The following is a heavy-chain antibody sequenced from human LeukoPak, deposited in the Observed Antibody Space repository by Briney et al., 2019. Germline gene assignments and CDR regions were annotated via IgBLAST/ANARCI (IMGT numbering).Heavy chain of an antibody. CDR2: INHSGST. J-gene: IGHJ4*02. D-gene: IGHD6-19*01. CDR3: ARVYSSGPRPVEHFDY. CDR1: GGSFSGYY. V-gene: IGHV4-34*01. Sequence: KSSETLSLTCAVYGGSFSGYYWSWIRQPPGKGLEWIGEINHSGSTNYNPSLKSRVTISVDTSKNQFSLKLSSVTAADTAVYYCARVYSSGPRPVEHFDYWGQGTLVTVSS.